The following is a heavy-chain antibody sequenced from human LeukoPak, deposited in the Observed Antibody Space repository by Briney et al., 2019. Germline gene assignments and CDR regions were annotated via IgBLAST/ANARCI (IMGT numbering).Heavy chain of an antibody. CDR1: GITFRSYG. Sequence: GGSLRLSCAASGITFRSYGMHWVRQAPGKGLEWVAFIRYDGSNKYYADSVKGRFTISRDNSRNTLFLQMNSLRAEDTAVYYCARAGIAVAGTFPLDYWGQGTLVTVSS. CDR3: ARAGIAVAGTFPLDY. J-gene: IGHJ4*02. V-gene: IGHV3-30*02. D-gene: IGHD6-19*01. CDR2: IRYDGSNK.